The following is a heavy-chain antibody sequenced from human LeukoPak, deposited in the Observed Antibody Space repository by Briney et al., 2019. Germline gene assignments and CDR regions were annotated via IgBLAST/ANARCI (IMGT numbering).Heavy chain of an antibody. V-gene: IGHV3-30*18. D-gene: IGHD3-16*01. Sequence: GGSLRLSCAASGFPFSDYGMYWVRQAPGKGLEWLAVISHDGSNKYYADSVKGRITISRDNSMNTLYLQMNSLRAEDTAVYYCAKVRWGSDNALDSWGQGTLVTVSS. CDR3: AKVRWGSDNALDS. J-gene: IGHJ4*02. CDR2: ISHDGSNK. CDR1: GFPFSDYG.